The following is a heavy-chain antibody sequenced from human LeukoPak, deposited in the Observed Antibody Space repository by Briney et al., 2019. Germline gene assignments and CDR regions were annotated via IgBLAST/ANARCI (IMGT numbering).Heavy chain of an antibody. CDR3: TRQGATRDWFDP. Sequence: GGSLRLSCAAPGFTFSGSAMHWVRQASGKGLEWVGRIRGKANSYATAYAASVKGRFTISRDDSKNTAYLQMNSLKTEDTAVYYCTRQGATRDWFDPWGQGTLVTVSS. CDR1: GFTFSGSA. V-gene: IGHV3-73*01. CDR2: IRGKANSYAT. J-gene: IGHJ5*02. D-gene: IGHD1-26*01.